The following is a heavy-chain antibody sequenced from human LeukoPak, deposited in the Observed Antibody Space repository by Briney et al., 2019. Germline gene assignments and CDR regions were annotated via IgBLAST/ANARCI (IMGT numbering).Heavy chain of an antibody. Sequence: SETLSLTCTVSGGSISSYYWSWIRQPPGKGLEWIGYMYNSGITNYNPSLRSRVTISVDTSKNQFSLRLRSVTAADTAVYYCARGRIAARYFDYWGQGTLVTVSS. J-gene: IGHJ4*02. V-gene: IGHV4-59*12. CDR3: ARGRIAARYFDY. CDR1: GGSISSYY. D-gene: IGHD6-6*01. CDR2: MYNSGIT.